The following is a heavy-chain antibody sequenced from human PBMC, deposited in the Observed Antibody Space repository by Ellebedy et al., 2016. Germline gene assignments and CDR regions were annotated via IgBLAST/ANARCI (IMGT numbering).Heavy chain of an antibody. D-gene: IGHD4-17*01. CDR1: GFTFSSYG. CDR2: IWYDGSNK. J-gene: IGHJ4*02. V-gene: IGHV3-33*01. Sequence: GGSLRLSXAASGFTFSSYGMHWVRQAPGKGLEWVAVIWYDGSNKYYADSVKGRFTISRDNSKNTLYLQMNSLRAEDTAVYYCARDEVWDDYGDYCAFDYWGQGTLVTVSS. CDR3: ARDEVWDDYGDYCAFDY.